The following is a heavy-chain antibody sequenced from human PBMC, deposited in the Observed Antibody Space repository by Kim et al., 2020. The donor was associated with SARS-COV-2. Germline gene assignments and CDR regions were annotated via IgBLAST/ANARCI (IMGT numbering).Heavy chain of an antibody. Sequence: GGSLRLSCAASGFTFSDYYMSWIRQAPGKGLEWVSYISSSSYTNYADSVKGRFTISRDNAKNSLYLQMNSLRAEDTAVYYCARNREPYYYDSSGRRAFDIWGQGTMVTVSS. CDR2: ISSSSYT. CDR3: ARNREPYYYDSSGRRAFDI. V-gene: IGHV3-11*03. D-gene: IGHD3-22*01. CDR1: GFTFSDYY. J-gene: IGHJ3*02.